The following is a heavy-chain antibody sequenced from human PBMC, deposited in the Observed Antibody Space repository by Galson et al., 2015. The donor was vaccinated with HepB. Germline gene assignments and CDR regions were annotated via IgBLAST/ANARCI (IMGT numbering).Heavy chain of an antibody. V-gene: IGHV3-23*01. Sequence: SLRLSCAASGFTFSSYAMSWVRQAPGKGLEWVSAISGSGGSTYYADSVKGRFTISRDNSKNTLYLQMNSLRAEDAAVYYCAKERDILTGYYNQYFDYWGQGTLVTVSS. CDR1: GFTFSSYA. J-gene: IGHJ4*02. D-gene: IGHD3-9*01. CDR3: AKERDILTGYYNQYFDY. CDR2: ISGSGGST.